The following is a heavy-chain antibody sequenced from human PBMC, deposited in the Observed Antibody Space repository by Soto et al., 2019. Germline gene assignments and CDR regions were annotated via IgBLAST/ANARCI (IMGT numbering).Heavy chain of an antibody. V-gene: IGHV4-31*03. CDR2: IHYSGST. D-gene: IGHD3-16*01. CDR1: GGSIRSGDHY. Sequence: SETLSLTCNVSGGSIRSGDHYWSWIRQHPGKGLEWIGYIHYSGSTYYNPSLKSRVTISVDTSKNQFSLKLSSVTAADTAVYYCARGFGYYFDYWGQGTLVTVSS. J-gene: IGHJ4*02. CDR3: ARGFGYYFDY.